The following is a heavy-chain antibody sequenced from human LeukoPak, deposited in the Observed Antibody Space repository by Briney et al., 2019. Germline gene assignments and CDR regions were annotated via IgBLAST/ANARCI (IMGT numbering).Heavy chain of an antibody. D-gene: IGHD3-10*01. J-gene: IGHJ3*02. Sequence: GGSLRLSCAASGFTFSSYAMSWVRQAPGKGLEWVSAISGSGGSTYYADSVKGRFTISRDNAKNSLYLQMNSLRAEDTAVYYCARNLWFGEYAFDIWGQGTMVTVSS. V-gene: IGHV3-23*01. CDR3: ARNLWFGEYAFDI. CDR2: ISGSGGST. CDR1: GFTFSSYA.